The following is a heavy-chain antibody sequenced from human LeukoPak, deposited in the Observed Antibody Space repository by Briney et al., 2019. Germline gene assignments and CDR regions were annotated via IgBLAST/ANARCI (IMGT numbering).Heavy chain of an antibody. J-gene: IGHJ4*02. CDR3: ARDWWQQLPGFDY. V-gene: IGHV1-18*04. CDR2: ISAYNGNT. CDR1: GYTFTGYY. D-gene: IGHD6-13*01. Sequence: VASVKVSCKASGYTFTGYYMHWVRQAPGQGLEWMGWISAYNGNTNYAQKLQGRVTMTTDTSTSTAYMELRSLRSDDTAVYYCARDWWQQLPGFDYWGQGTLVTVSS.